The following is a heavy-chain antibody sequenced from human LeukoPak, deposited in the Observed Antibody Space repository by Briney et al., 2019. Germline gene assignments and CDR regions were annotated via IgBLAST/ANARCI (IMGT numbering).Heavy chain of an antibody. Sequence: GGSLRLSCAASGFTFSDYYMSWIRQAPGKGLEWVSYISSSSSYTNYADSVKGRFTISRDNAKNSLYLQMNSLRAEDTAVYYCARSRTAGSSWFFDYWGQGTLVTVPS. CDR2: ISSSSSYT. CDR1: GFTFSDYY. D-gene: IGHD6-13*01. V-gene: IGHV3-11*03. CDR3: ARSRTAGSSWFFDY. J-gene: IGHJ4*02.